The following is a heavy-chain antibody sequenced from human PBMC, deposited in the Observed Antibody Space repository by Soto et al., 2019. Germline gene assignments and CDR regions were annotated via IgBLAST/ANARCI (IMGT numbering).Heavy chain of an antibody. CDR2: IYHSGST. J-gene: IGHJ5*02. Sequence: SETLSLTCTVSGGSISSYYWSWIRQPPGKGLEWIGEIYHSGSTNYNPSLKSRVTISVDKSKNQFSLKLSSVTAADTAVYYCAREGTEYNWFDPWGQGTLVTVSS. V-gene: IGHV4-59*12. D-gene: IGHD1-1*01. CDR3: AREGTEYNWFDP. CDR1: GGSISSYY.